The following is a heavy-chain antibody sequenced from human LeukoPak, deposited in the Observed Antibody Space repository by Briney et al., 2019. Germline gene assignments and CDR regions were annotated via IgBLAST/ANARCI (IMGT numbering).Heavy chain of an antibody. CDR3: ARGSLYYDFWSGYYHYFDY. J-gene: IGHJ4*02. CDR2: MNSNSGNT. V-gene: IGHV1-8*01. CDR1: GYTFTSYD. Sequence: ASVKVSCKASGYTFTSYDINWVRQATGQGLEWMGWMNSNSGNTGYAQKFQGRVTMTRNTSISTAYMELSGLRSEDTAVYYCARGSLYYDFWSGYYHYFDYWGQGTLVTVSS. D-gene: IGHD3-3*01.